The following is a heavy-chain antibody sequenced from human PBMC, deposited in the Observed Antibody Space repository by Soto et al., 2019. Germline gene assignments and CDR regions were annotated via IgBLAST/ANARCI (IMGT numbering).Heavy chain of an antibody. Sequence: EVQLVESGGGLVQPGGSLRLSCVASGFTFSSYSMVWVRQAPGKGLEWVSYIFASSTTIYYADSVKGRFTVSRDNAQNSLFRLMNSLRAEDTAVYYCARDRDWAFDYWGRGTLVTVSS. J-gene: IGHJ4*02. CDR3: ARDRDWAFDY. CDR1: GFTFSSYS. CDR2: IFASSTTI. D-gene: IGHD3-9*01. V-gene: IGHV3-48*04.